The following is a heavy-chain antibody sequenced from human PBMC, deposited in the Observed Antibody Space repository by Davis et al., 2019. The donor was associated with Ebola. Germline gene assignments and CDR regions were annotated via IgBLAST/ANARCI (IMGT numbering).Heavy chain of an antibody. D-gene: IGHD3-22*01. J-gene: IGHJ4*02. CDR2: VFYSGGT. V-gene: IGHV4-59*01. Sequence: MPSETLSLTCTVSGGSISSSYWSWIRQTPGKGLEWIAFVFYSGGTHNSPSLKSRVTTSLDMSKNQFYLRLTSVTVADTAVYYCARGDSYYDPSGSYAGPEAPDHWGQGTLVTVSS. CDR1: GGSISSSY. CDR3: ARGDSYYDPSGSYAGPEAPDH.